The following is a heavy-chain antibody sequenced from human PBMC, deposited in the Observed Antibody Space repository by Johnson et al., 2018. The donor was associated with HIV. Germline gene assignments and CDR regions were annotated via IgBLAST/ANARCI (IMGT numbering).Heavy chain of an antibody. D-gene: IGHD3-16*01. CDR2: ISSDGSNK. V-gene: IGHV3-30*18. Sequence: QVQLVESGGDMVQPGRSLRLSCAASGFTLSTYAMHWVRQAPGKGLEWVAVISSDGSNKYYVDSAKGRFTISRDNSRNTLYLQMNSLRVEDTAVYYCAKDPRYKYGGAFDIWGQGTNVTVSS. CDR1: GFTLSTYA. J-gene: IGHJ3*02. CDR3: AKDPRYKYGGAFDI.